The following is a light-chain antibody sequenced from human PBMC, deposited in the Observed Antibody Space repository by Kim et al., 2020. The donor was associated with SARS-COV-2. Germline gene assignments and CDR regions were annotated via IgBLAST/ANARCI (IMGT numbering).Light chain of an antibody. V-gene: IGLV1-40*01. CDR1: RSNIDGGYD. Sequence: QRAQISCTGSRSNIDGGYDVHWYQQLPGPAPNLLIYGNTNRPSGVPDRFSGSRSGTSASLAITGLQAEDESDYYCQSYDRGLSGRVFGGGTQLTVL. J-gene: IGLJ2*01. CDR3: QSYDRGLSGRV. CDR2: GNT.